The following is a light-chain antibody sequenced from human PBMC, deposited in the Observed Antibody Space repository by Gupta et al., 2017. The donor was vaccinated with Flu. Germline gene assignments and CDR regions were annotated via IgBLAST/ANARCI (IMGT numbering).Light chain of an antibody. CDR1: QSIGTY. J-gene: IGKJ4*01. CDR3: QQNYRTPPLT. CDR2: GAS. Sequence: DIQLTQSPSSLSASVGDRVTITCRASQSIGTYLNWYQQKPGKAPELLIHGASTLRSGVPSRFSGGGSGTDFTLTISSRQPDDFATYYCQQNYRTPPLTFGGGTKVQIK. V-gene: IGKV1-39*01.